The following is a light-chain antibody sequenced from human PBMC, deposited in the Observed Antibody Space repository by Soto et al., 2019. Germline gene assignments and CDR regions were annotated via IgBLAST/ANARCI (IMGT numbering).Light chain of an antibody. CDR3: QQYGRSPWT. Sequence: EIVSTQSPSTLSLSPGDRATLSCRASQSVSSSYLAWYQQKPGQAPRLLIYGASSRATGIPDRFSGSGSGTDSTLTISRLEPEDFAVYYCQQYGRSPWTVGQGTKVDIK. J-gene: IGKJ1*01. CDR2: GAS. V-gene: IGKV3-20*01. CDR1: QSVSSSY.